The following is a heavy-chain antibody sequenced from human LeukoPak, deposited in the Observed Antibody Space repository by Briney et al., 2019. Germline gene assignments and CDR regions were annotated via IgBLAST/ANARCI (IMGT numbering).Heavy chain of an antibody. CDR1: GYSFTSYW. CDR3: ARHRIAVAGTPLGMDV. J-gene: IGHJ6*04. Sequence: GGSLQISCKGSGYSFTSYWIGWVRQVPGKGLEWMGIIYPGDSDTRYSPSFQGQVTISADKSISTAYLQWSSLKASDTAMYYCARHRIAVAGTPLGMDVWGKGTTVTVSS. CDR2: IYPGDSDT. V-gene: IGHV5-51*01. D-gene: IGHD6-19*01.